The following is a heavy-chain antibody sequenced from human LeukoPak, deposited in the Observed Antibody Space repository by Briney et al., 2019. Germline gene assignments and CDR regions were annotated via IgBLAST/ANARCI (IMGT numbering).Heavy chain of an antibody. D-gene: IGHD5-18*01. CDR2: IIPILGKA. CDR1: GGTFSTYG. Sequence: SVKVSCKASGGTFSTYGINWVRQAPGQGLEWMGSIIPILGKATYAQRLQGRVTITADKSTITAYMEVSSLRAEDTAVYYCAKVRIQLWLSIDYWGQGTLVTVSS. J-gene: IGHJ4*02. V-gene: IGHV1-69*04. CDR3: AKVRIQLWLSIDY.